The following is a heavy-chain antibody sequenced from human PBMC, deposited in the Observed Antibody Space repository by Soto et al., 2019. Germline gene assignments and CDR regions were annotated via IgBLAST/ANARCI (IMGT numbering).Heavy chain of an antibody. CDR2: IYDSGRT. Sequence: QVQLQESGPGLVKPSQTLSLTCTVSGGSISRSGYFWSWIRQHPGKGLEWMGYIYDSGRTYYNPSLKTRVSLSVDTSKNPFSLNLTSVTAADTAMYYCARSSMSYFDYWGQGTLVTVSS. J-gene: IGHJ4*02. CDR1: GGSISRSGYF. CDR3: ARSSMSYFDY. V-gene: IGHV4-31*03.